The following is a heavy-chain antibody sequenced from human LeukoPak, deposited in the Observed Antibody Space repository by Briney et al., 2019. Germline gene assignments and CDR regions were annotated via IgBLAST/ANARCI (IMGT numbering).Heavy chain of an antibody. CDR1: GGSISSGGYY. J-gene: IGHJ5*02. CDR3: ARGQQLVVFDP. V-gene: IGHV4-31*03. Sequence: SQTLSLTRTVSGGSISSGGYYWRWIRQHPGKGLEWIGYIYYSGSTYYNPSLKSRITISVDTSKNQFSLKLSSVTAADTAVYYCARGQQLVVFDPWGQGTLVTVSS. D-gene: IGHD6-13*01. CDR2: IYYSGST.